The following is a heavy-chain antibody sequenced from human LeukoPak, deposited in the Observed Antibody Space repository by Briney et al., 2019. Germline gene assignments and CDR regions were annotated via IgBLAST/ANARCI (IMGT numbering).Heavy chain of an antibody. CDR2: IHSSGNT. J-gene: IGHJ4*02. D-gene: IGHD5-24*01. CDR3: ARPAGWLPRYYFEY. V-gene: IGHV4-39*01. CDR1: GASISGSSYY. Sequence: PSETLSLTCTVSGASISGSSYYWSWIRQPPGQGLEWIGTIHSSGNTYYNPSLKSRGTISVDTSKNQFSLKLSSVTAADTAVYYCARPAGWLPRYYFEYWGQGTLVTVSS.